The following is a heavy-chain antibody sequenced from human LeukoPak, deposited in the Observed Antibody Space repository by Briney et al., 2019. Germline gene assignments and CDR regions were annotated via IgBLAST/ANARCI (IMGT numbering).Heavy chain of an antibody. D-gene: IGHD3-22*01. CDR2: INHSGST. V-gene: IGHV4-34*01. J-gene: IGHJ6*02. CDR1: GGSFSGYY. CDR3: ARGPDSSGYYYGGGSRWVPYYYYGMDV. Sequence: SGTLSLTCAVYGGSFSGYYWSWIRQPPGKGLEWIGEINHSGSTNYNPSLKSRVTISVDTSKNQFSLKLSSVTAADTAVYYCARGPDSSGYYYGGGSRWVPYYYYGMDVWGQGTTVTVSS.